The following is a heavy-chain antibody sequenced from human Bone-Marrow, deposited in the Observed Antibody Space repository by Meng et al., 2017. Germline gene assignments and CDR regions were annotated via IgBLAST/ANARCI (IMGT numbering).Heavy chain of an antibody. CDR1: GFTVSSNY. V-gene: IGHV3-53*01. D-gene: IGHD4-17*01. CDR3: ARMMTTVTTYGEDYYYGMDV. J-gene: IGHJ6*02. Sequence: GGSLRLSCAASGFTVSSNYMSWVRQAPGKGLEWVSVIYSGGSTYYADSVKGRFTISRDNSKNTLYLQMNSLRAEDTAVYYCARMMTTVTTYGEDYYYGMDVWGQGTTVT. CDR2: IYSGGST.